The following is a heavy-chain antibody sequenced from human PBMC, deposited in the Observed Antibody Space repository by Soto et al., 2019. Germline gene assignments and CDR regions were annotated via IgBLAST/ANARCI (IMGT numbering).Heavy chain of an antibody. V-gene: IGHV4-31*03. CDR3: ASSYSGYLDN. CDR2: IYHTGNT. CDR1: GGSISSGAYY. D-gene: IGHD3-22*01. Sequence: LSLTCSVSGGSISSGAYYWNWIRQHPVKGLEWIAYIYHTGNTYYNPSLRSRTTISVDTFENQFSLKLTSVTDADTAVYYCASSYSGYLDNWGQGTLVTVSS. J-gene: IGHJ4*02.